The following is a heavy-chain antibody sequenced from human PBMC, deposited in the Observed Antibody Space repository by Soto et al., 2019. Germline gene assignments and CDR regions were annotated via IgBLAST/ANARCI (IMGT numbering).Heavy chain of an antibody. CDR2: ISYDGSNK. CDR3: AKDQYGSGSYYNGYYYYGMDV. V-gene: IGHV3-30*18. Sequence: PGWSLRLSCAASGFTFSSYGMHWVRQAPGKGLEWVAVISYDGSNKYYADSVKGRFTISRDNSKNTLYLQMNSLRAEDTAVYYCAKDQYGSGSYYNGYYYYGMDVWGQGTTVTVSS. D-gene: IGHD3-10*01. CDR1: GFTFSSYG. J-gene: IGHJ6*02.